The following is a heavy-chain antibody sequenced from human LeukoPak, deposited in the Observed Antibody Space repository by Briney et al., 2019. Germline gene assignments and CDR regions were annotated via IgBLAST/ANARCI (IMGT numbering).Heavy chain of an antibody. CDR1: GGSTSSSSYY. CDR2: IYYSGST. D-gene: IGHD5-18*01. CDR3: ARRGYSYGSGTYYFDY. J-gene: IGHJ4*02. V-gene: IGHV4-39*07. Sequence: SETLSLTCTVSGGSTSSSSYYWGWIRQPPGKGLEWIGSIYYSGSTYYNPSLRSRVTISVDTSKNQFSLKLSSVTAADTAVYYCARRGYSYGSGTYYFDYWGQGTLVTVSS.